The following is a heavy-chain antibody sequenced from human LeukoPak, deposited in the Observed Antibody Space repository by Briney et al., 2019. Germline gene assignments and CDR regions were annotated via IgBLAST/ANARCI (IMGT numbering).Heavy chain of an antibody. J-gene: IGHJ6*03. D-gene: IGHD2-15*01. V-gene: IGHV3-48*03. Sequence: GGSLRLSCAASGFTFSSYEMNWVRQAPGKGLEWVSYISSSGSTIYYADSVKGRFTISRDNAKNSLYLQMNSLRVEDTAVYYCARVSPDSLYYYYMDVWGKGTTVTISS. CDR3: ARVSPDSLYYYYMDV. CDR1: GFTFSSYE. CDR2: ISSSGSTI.